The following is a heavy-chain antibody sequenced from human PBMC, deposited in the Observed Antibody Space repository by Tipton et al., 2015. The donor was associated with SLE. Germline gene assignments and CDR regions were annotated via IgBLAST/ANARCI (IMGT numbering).Heavy chain of an antibody. Sequence: TLSLTCSVSGDSISNYFWAWIRQPPGKGLEWIGYISHSGTTNYNPSLKSRVTISVDTSKNQFSLKLRSVTAADTAVYYCARVPLTHSYGWYYFGLWGPGTLVTVSS. CDR3: ARVPLTHSYGWYYFGL. V-gene: IGHV4-59*01. CDR1: GDSISNYF. CDR2: ISHSGTT. J-gene: IGHJ4*02. D-gene: IGHD6-19*01.